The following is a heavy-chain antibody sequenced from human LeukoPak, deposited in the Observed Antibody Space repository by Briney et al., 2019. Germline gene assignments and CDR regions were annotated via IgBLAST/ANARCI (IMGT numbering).Heavy chain of an antibody. D-gene: IGHD3-10*01. Sequence: PSETLSPTCTVAGGSISSSSYYSGRLRQPPGKGLEWIGSIYYSGSTYYNPSLKSRVTISVDTSKNQFSLKLSSVTAADTAVYYCARRPTDVWFGELSTYYFDYWGQGTLVTVSS. CDR3: ARRPTDVWFGELSTYYFDY. CDR1: GGSISSSSYY. V-gene: IGHV4-39*01. CDR2: IYYSGST. J-gene: IGHJ4*02.